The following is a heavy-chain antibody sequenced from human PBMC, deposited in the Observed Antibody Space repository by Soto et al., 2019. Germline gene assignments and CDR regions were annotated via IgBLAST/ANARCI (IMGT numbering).Heavy chain of an antibody. Sequence: GGSLRLSCAASGFTFSSYSMNWVRQAPGKGLEWVSSISSSSSYIYYADSVKGRFTISRDNAKNSLYLQMNSLRAEDTAVYYCARDGYFLPGTTKPYAFDIWGQGTMVTVSS. J-gene: IGHJ3*02. CDR3: ARDGYFLPGTTKPYAFDI. CDR2: ISSSSSYI. D-gene: IGHD1-1*01. V-gene: IGHV3-21*01. CDR1: GFTFSSYS.